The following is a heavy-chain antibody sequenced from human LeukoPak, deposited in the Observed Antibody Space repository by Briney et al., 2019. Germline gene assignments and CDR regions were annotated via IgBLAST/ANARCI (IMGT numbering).Heavy chain of an antibody. D-gene: IGHD3-16*01. CDR2: IYYSGST. Sequence: PSETLSLTCTVSGGSVSSYYWSWIRQPPGKGLEWIGYIYYSGSTNYNPSLKSRVTISVDTSKNQFSLKLSSVTAADTAVYYCARNVGDWFDPWGQGTLVTVSS. CDR1: GGSVSSYY. CDR3: ARNVGDWFDP. J-gene: IGHJ5*02. V-gene: IGHV4-59*02.